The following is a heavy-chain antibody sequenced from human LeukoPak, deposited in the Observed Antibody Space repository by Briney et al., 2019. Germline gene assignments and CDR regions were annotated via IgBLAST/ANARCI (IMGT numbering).Heavy chain of an antibody. Sequence: SETLSLTCTVSGGSISSSSYYWGWIRQPPGKGLEWIGSIYYSGSTYYNPSLKSRVTISVDTSKNQFSLKLSSVTAADTAVYYCARGVPLIWFGEPSYYFDYWGQGTLVTVSS. D-gene: IGHD3-10*01. CDR2: IYYSGST. J-gene: IGHJ4*02. V-gene: IGHV4-39*07. CDR3: ARGVPLIWFGEPSYYFDY. CDR1: GGSISSSSYY.